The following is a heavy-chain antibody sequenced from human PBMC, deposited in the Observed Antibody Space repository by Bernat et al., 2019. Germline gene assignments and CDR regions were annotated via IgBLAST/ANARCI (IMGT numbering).Heavy chain of an antibody. V-gene: IGHV3-33*01. Sequence: QVQLVESGGGVVQPGRSLRLSCAASGFTFSSYGMHWVRQAPGKGPEWVAVIWYDGSNKYYADSVKGRFTISRDNSKNTLYLQMNSLRAEDTAVYYCAREIAYYYDSDAFDIWGQGTMVTVSS. J-gene: IGHJ3*02. CDR2: IWYDGSNK. CDR1: GFTFSSYG. CDR3: AREIAYYYDSDAFDI. D-gene: IGHD3-22*01.